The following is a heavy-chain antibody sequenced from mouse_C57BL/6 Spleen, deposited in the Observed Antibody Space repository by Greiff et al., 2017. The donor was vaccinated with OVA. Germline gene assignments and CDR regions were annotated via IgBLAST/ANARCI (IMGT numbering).Heavy chain of an antibody. D-gene: IGHD2-4*01. CDR3: ARCRDDYDGPLAY. Sequence: EVQLQQSGPELVKPGASVKISCKASGYSSTDYNMNWVQQSNGKSLEWIGVINPNYGTTCYPQKFKGKATFTVDQSSSTAYMQLNSLTSEDSAVEYCARCRDDYDGPLAYWGQGTLVTVSA. J-gene: IGHJ3*01. V-gene: IGHV1-39*01. CDR1: GYSSTDYN. CDR2: INPNYGTT.